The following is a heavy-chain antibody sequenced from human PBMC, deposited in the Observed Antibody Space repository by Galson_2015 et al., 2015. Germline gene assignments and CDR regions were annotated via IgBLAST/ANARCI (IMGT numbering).Heavy chain of an antibody. V-gene: IGHV1-69*10. D-gene: IGHD3-10*01. Sequence: SVKVSCKASGGTFSSYAISWVRQAPGQGLEWMGGIIPIFGIANYAQKFQGRVTITADKSTSTAYMELSSLRSEDTAVYYCARASPPITMVRGVTTNWFDPWGQGTLVTVSS. CDR2: IIPIFGIA. CDR3: ARASPPITMVRGVTTNWFDP. CDR1: GGTFSSYA. J-gene: IGHJ5*02.